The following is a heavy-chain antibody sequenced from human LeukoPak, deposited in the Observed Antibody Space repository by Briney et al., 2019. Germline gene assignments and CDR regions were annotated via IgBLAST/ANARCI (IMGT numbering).Heavy chain of an antibody. CDR1: GFTFRGSA. D-gene: IGHD3-10*01. Sequence: GGSLRLSCAASGFTFRGSAMHWVRQASGKGLEWVGRTRSKANSYATAYAASVKGRFTISRDDSKNTAYLQMNSLKTEDTAVYYCTRHEITMVRGVIITLDYWGQGTLVTVSS. CDR3: TRHEITMVRGVIITLDY. CDR2: TRSKANSYAT. J-gene: IGHJ4*02. V-gene: IGHV3-73*01.